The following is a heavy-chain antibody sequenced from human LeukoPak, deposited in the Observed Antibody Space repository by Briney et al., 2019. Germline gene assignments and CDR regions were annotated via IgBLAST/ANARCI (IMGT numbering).Heavy chain of an antibody. CDR1: GGSISSYY. J-gene: IGHJ4*02. V-gene: IGHV4-59*01. D-gene: IGHD2-2*01. CDR3: ARDHCSSTSCYQTD. Sequence: SETLSLTCTVSGGSISSYYWSWIRQPPGKGLEWIGNIYDSGSTNYNPSLKSRVTISVDTSKNQFSLKLSSVTAADTAVYYCARDHCSSTSCYQTDWGQGTLVTVSS. CDR2: IYDSGST.